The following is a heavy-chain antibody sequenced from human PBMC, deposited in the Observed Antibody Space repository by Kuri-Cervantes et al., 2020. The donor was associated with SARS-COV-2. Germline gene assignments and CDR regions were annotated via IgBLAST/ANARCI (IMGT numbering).Heavy chain of an antibody. CDR3: ARSGQEMGAYYDFWSVPPGGYYYYMDV. Sequence: ASVKVSCKASGYTFTGYYMHWVRQAPGQGLEWMGWINPNSGGTNYAQKFQGRVTMTEDTSTDTAYMELSSLRSEDTAVYYCARSGQEMGAYYDFWSVPPGGYYYYMDVWGKGTTVTVSS. J-gene: IGHJ6*03. D-gene: IGHD3-3*01. V-gene: IGHV1-2*02. CDR2: INPNSGGT. CDR1: GYTFTGYY.